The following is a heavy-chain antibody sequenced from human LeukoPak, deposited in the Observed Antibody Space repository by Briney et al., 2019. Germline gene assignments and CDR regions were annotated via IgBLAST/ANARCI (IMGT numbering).Heavy chain of an antibody. CDR3: ARVPRGELLLPLDY. J-gene: IGHJ4*02. V-gene: IGHV3-7*01. CDR1: GFSFTTYW. D-gene: IGHD1-26*01. CDR2: INQDESSQ. Sequence: GGSLRLSCAASGFSFTTYWMGWVRQAPGKGLEWVANINQDESSQYYVDAVRGRFTISRDNAKNSLNLQMNSLRAEDTAVYYCARVPRGELLLPLDYWGQGTLVTVSS.